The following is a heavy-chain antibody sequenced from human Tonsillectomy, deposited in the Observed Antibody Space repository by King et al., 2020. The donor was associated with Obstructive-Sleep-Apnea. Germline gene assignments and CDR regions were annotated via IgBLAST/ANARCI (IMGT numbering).Heavy chain of an antibody. CDR2: IRYDGNNK. V-gene: IGHV3-30*02. CDR3: ARDSRAVVVLMVYADYYYGMDV. CDR1: GFTFSNYG. Sequence: QLVQSGGGVVQPGRSLRLSCAASGFTFSNYGMHWVRQAPGKGLEWVAFIRYDGNNKYYADSVKGRFTISRDKSKNTLYLQMNSLIGEDTAVYYCARDSRAVVVLMVYADYYYGMDVWGQGTTVTVSS. D-gene: IGHD2-8*01. J-gene: IGHJ6*02.